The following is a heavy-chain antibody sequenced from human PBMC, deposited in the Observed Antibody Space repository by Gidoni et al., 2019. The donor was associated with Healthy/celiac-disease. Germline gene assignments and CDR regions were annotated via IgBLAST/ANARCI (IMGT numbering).Heavy chain of an antibody. V-gene: IGHV4-31*03. J-gene: IGHJ4*02. D-gene: IGHD6-13*01. CDR3: ARETTKQQLAFFDY. CDR2: IYYSGST. Sequence: QVQLQESGPGLVKPSQTLSLPCTVSGGSIRRGGYYWSWIRQHPGKGLEWIGYIYYSGSTYYNPSLKSRVTISVDTSKNQFSLKLSSVTAADTAVYYCARETTKQQLAFFDYWGQGTLVTVSS. CDR1: GGSIRRGGYY.